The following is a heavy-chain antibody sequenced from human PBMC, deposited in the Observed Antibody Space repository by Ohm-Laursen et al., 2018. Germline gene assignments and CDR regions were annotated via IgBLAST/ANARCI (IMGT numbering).Heavy chain of an antibody. CDR2: INPNTGGT. J-gene: IGHJ5*02. D-gene: IGHD3-3*01. V-gene: IGHV1-2*02. CDR1: GYTFTSYD. Sequence: VASVKVSCKASGYTFTSYDINWVRQATGQGLEWMGWINPNTGGTNYAQKFQGRVTMTRDTSISTAYMELSRLTSDDTAVHFCARDFWSGHTYNWFDPWGQGTLVTVSS. CDR3: ARDFWSGHTYNWFDP.